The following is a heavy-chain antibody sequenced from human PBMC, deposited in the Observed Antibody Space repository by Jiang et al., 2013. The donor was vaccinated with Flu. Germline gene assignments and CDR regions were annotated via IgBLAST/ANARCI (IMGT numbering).Heavy chain of an antibody. J-gene: IGHJ4*02. CDR1: GGTFSSYA. CDR2: IIPIFGTA. Sequence: SSVKVSCKASGGTFSSYAISWVRQAPGQGLEWMGGIIPIFGTANYAQKFQGRVTITADKSTSTAYMELSSLRSEDTAVYYCAREDRRLSYYDFWSGYYPFDYWGQGTLVTVSS. D-gene: IGHD3-3*01. CDR3: AREDRRLSYYDFWSGYYPFDY. V-gene: IGHV1-69*06.